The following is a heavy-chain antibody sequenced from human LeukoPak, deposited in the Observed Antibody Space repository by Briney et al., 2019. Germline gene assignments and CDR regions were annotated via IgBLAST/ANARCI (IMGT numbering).Heavy chain of an antibody. D-gene: IGHD2-2*01. Sequence: GASVKVSCKASGGTFSSYAISWVRQAPGQGLEWMGGIIPIFGTANYAQKFQGRVTITADESMSTAYMELSSLRSEDTAVYYCARGGGYCSSTSCYAFDYWGQGTLVTVSS. CDR3: ARGGGYCSSTSCYAFDY. CDR2: IIPIFGTA. V-gene: IGHV1-69*13. CDR1: GGTFSSYA. J-gene: IGHJ4*02.